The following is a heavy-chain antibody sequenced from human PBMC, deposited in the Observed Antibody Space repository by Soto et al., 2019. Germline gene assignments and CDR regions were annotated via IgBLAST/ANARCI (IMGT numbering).Heavy chain of an antibody. J-gene: IGHJ4*02. V-gene: IGHV3-30*18. CDR3: AKSVYNWNDGFFDY. CDR1: GFTFSSYG. D-gene: IGHD1-1*01. CDR2: ISYDGNNK. Sequence: QVQLVESGGGVVQPGRSLRLSCAASGFTFSSYGMHWVRQAPGKGLEWVAVISYDGNNKYYADSVKGRFTISRDNSKNTLYLQMNSLRAEDTAVYYCAKSVYNWNDGFFDYWGQGTLVTVS.